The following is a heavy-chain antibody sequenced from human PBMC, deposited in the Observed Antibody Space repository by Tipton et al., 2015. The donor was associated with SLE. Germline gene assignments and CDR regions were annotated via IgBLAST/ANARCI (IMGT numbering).Heavy chain of an antibody. CDR1: GDSISRYNW. J-gene: IGHJ4*02. V-gene: IGHV4-4*02. CDR3: ARDNT. CDR2: IYHTGTT. Sequence: TLSLTCGVSGDSISRYNWWSWVRQSPGKGLEWIGEIYHTGTTKYNPSLKSRVTISIDTSKNQFSLKLTSVTAADTAMYYCARDNTWGQGTLVTVSS.